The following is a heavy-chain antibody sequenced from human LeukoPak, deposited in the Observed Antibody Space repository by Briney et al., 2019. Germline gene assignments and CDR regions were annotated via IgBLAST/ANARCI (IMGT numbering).Heavy chain of an antibody. D-gene: IGHD3-10*01. CDR3: VRHYGSGSYYF. J-gene: IGHJ4*02. Sequence: SETLSLTYTVSGGSISSYYWSWIRQPPGKGLEWIGYIYYSGSTNYNPSLKSRVTISIDTSKNQFSLKLSSVTAADTAVYFCVRHYGSGSYYFWGQGTLVTVSS. CDR2: IYYSGST. CDR1: GGSISSYY. V-gene: IGHV4-59*08.